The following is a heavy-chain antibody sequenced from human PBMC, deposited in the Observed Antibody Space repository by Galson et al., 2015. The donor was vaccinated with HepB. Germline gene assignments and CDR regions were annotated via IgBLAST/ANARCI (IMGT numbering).Heavy chain of an antibody. D-gene: IGHD3-10*01. J-gene: IGHJ4*02. CDR2: ISYDGSNK. CDR1: GFTFSSYA. Sequence: SLRLSCAASGFTFSSYAMHWVRQAPGKGLEWVAVISYDGSNKYYADSVKGRFTISRDNSKNTLYLQMNSLRAEDTAVYYCARDTHDGGFGELFLWGQGTLVTVSS. V-gene: IGHV3-30-3*01. CDR3: ARDTHDGGFGELFL.